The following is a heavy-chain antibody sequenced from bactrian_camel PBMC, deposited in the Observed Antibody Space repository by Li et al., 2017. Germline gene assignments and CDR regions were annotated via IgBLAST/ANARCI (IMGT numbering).Heavy chain of an antibody. CDR2: INRQGVT. CDR3: AATVGGYCHTTEFAY. CDR1: DDTYSSYC. Sequence: VQLVESGGGSVQAGGSLRLSCAFSDDTYSSYCMGWLRQAPGKEREGVATINRQGVTNYADSVKGRFTISFDNAKNTLYLQMNSLKPEDTAMYYCAATVGGYCHTTEFAYWGQGTQVTVS. V-gene: IGHV3S31*01. J-gene: IGHJ6*01. D-gene: IGHD2*01.